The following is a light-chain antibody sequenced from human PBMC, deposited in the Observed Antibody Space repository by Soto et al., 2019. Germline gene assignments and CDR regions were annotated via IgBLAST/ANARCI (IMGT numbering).Light chain of an antibody. CDR2: DAS. Sequence: EFVLTQSPATLSLSPGERATLSCRASQSVSRYLAWYQQKPGQSPRLLIYDASNRATGTPARFSGSGSGTDFTLSINSLEPEDFAVYYCQHRTNWPPYTFGQGTKLEI. CDR3: QHRTNWPPYT. CDR1: QSVSRY. J-gene: IGKJ2*01. V-gene: IGKV3-11*01.